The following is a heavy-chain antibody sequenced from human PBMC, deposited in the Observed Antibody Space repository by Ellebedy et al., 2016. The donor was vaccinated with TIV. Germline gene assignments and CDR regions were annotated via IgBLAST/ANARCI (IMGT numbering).Heavy chain of an antibody. CDR2: INPSGTP. V-gene: IGHV4-34*01. Sequence: MPSETLSLTCAVSGGSFSGYFWSWIRQTPGKGLEWIGEINPSGTPNYNPSLKSRVTMSVDTPKKQFSLRLTSVTAADTAVYYCARARGKYLYGSGSYFTNWGQGNMVTVSS. CDR1: GGSFSGYF. CDR3: ARARGKYLYGSGSYFTN. D-gene: IGHD3-10*01. J-gene: IGHJ4*02.